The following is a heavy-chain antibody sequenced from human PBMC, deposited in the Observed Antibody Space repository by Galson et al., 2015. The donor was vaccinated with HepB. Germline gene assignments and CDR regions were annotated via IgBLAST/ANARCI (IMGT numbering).Heavy chain of an antibody. D-gene: IGHD3-3*01. CDR1: GFTFSSYA. J-gene: IGHJ4*02. V-gene: IGHV3-30-3*01. Sequence: SLRLSCAASGFTFSSYAMHWVRQAPGKGLEWVAVISYDGSNKYYADSVKGRFTISRDNSKNTLYLQMNSLRAEDTAVYYCARVGISYDFWSGYDLDYWGQGTLVTVSS. CDR2: ISYDGSNK. CDR3: ARVGISYDFWSGYDLDY.